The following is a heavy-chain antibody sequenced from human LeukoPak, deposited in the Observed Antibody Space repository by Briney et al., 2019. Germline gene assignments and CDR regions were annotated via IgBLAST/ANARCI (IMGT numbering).Heavy chain of an antibody. D-gene: IGHD6-13*01. Sequence: GSLRLSCAASGFTFSSYSMNWVRQAPGKGLEWVSSISSSSSYIYYADSVKGRFTISRDNAKNSLYLQMNSLRAEDTAVYYCARGIVAAAGADYWGQGTLVTVSS. CDR2: ISSSSSYI. CDR1: GFTFSSYS. CDR3: ARGIVAAAGADY. V-gene: IGHV3-21*01. J-gene: IGHJ4*02.